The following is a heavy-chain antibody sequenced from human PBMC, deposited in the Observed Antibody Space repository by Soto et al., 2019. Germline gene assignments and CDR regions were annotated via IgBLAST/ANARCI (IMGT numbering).Heavy chain of an antibody. V-gene: IGHV1-18*01. Sequence: QVQLVQSGAEVKKPGASVKVSCKASGYTFTTSGISWVRQAPGQGLEWMGWINTYNGNTHYAQRLQGRVTMTTDTSTTTVYMELRSLRSDDTAGYYCARDSYGDYDYWGQGTLVTVSS. CDR1: GYTFTTSG. D-gene: IGHD4-17*01. J-gene: IGHJ4*02. CDR2: INTYNGNT. CDR3: ARDSYGDYDY.